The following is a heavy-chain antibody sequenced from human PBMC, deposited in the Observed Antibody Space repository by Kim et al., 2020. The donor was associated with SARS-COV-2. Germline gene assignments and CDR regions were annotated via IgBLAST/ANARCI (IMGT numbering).Heavy chain of an antibody. V-gene: IGHV1-2*02. J-gene: IGHJ4*02. CDR1: GYTFTGYY. Sequence: ASVKVSCKASGYTFTGYYMHWVRQAPGQGLEWMGWINPNSGGTNYAQKFQGRVTMTRDTSISTAYMELSRLRSDDTAVYYCARAPVLRFLEWLPNFDYWGQGTLVTVSS. D-gene: IGHD3-3*01. CDR2: INPNSGGT. CDR3: ARAPVLRFLEWLPNFDY.